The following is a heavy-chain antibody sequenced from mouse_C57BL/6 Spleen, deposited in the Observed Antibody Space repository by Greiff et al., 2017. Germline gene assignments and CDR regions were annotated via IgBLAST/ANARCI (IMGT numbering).Heavy chain of an antibody. CDR2: IYPGGGYT. CDR3: ARSDLYYFDG. D-gene: IGHD6-1*01. J-gene: IGHJ2*01. Sequence: QVQLQQSGAELVRPGTSVKMSCKASGYTFTNYWIGWAKQRPGHGLEWIGDIYPGGGYTNYNEKFKGKATLTADKSSSTAYMQFSSLTSEDSAIYYCARSDLYYFDGWGQGTTLTVSS. V-gene: IGHV1-63*01. CDR1: GYTFTNYW.